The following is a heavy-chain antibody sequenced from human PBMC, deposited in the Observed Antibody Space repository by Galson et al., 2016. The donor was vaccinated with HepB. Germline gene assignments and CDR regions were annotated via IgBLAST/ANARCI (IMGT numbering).Heavy chain of an antibody. J-gene: IGHJ3*02. D-gene: IGHD3-22*01. Sequence: YYNPSLKSRVSISVDTSKNQFSLKLSSVTAADTALYFCARYDSGTFDAFDIWGQGTMVTVSS. CDR3: ARYDSGTFDAFDI. V-gene: IGHV4-30-2*05.